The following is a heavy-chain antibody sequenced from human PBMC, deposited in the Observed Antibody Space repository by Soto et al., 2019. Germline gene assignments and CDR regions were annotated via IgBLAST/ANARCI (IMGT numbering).Heavy chain of an antibody. J-gene: IGHJ6*02. Sequence: ASVKVSCKASGDMFRNSAFTWVRQAPGLGLAWMGVIIPLFRKTDVAQKFQGRVNLTADESTSSLYMEVSSLTSEDTAVYYCARARLSNGDPNIYFFYGLDVWGQGTTVTVSS. D-gene: IGHD3-10*01. CDR1: GDMFRNSA. CDR2: IIPLFRKT. CDR3: ARARLSNGDPNIYFFYGLDV. V-gene: IGHV1-69*13.